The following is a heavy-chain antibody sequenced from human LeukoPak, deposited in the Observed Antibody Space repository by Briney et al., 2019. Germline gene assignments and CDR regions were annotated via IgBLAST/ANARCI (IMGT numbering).Heavy chain of an antibody. J-gene: IGHJ4*02. CDR1: GGSISSGGYY. Sequence: ASETLSLTCTVSGGSISSGGYYWSWIRQHPGKGLEGIGYIYYSGSTYYNPSLKSRVTISVDTSKNQFSLKLSSVTAADTAVYYCARTGESITIFGVVITYFDYWGQGTLVTVSS. D-gene: IGHD3-3*01. CDR2: IYYSGST. V-gene: IGHV4-31*03. CDR3: ARTGESITIFGVVITYFDY.